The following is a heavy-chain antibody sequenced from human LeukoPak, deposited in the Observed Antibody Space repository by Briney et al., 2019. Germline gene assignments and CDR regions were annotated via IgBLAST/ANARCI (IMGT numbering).Heavy chain of an antibody. CDR1: GGSISSGSYY. V-gene: IGHV4-61*02. Sequence: SQTLSLTCTVSGGSISSGSYYWSWIRQPAGKGLEWIGRIYTSGSTNYNPSLKSRVTISADTSKNQFSLKLGSVTAADTAVYYCATGSREAHIVGATTGLWYWGQGTLVTVSS. J-gene: IGHJ4*02. D-gene: IGHD1-26*01. CDR2: IYTSGST. CDR3: ATGSREAHIVGATTGLWY.